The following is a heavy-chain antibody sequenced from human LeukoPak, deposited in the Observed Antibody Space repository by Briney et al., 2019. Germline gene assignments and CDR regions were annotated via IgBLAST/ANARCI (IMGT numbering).Heavy chain of an antibody. Sequence: SETLSLTCTVSGGSISSSSCYWGWIRQPPGKGLEWIGSIYYSGSTYYNPSLKSRVTISVDTSKNQFSLKLSSVTAADTAVYYCARRTQIAAAGMAFDYWGQGTLVTVSS. J-gene: IGHJ4*02. CDR1: GGSISSSSCY. CDR2: IYYSGST. V-gene: IGHV4-39*01. D-gene: IGHD6-13*01. CDR3: ARRTQIAAAGMAFDY.